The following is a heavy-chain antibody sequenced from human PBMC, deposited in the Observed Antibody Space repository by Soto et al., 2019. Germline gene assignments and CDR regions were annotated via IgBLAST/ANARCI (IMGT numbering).Heavy chain of an antibody. CDR3: GAGQSFSDY. CDR1: GFTFSSYG. Sequence: QVQLVESGGGVVQPGRSLRLSCAASGFTFSSYGMHWVRQAPGKGLEWVALISYDGSDKYYADSVKGRFTIFRNNSNNTLYLQMNSLRVEDTAVYYCGAGQSFSDYWGQGTLVTVSS. J-gene: IGHJ4*02. V-gene: IGHV3-30*03. CDR2: ISYDGSDK. D-gene: IGHD6-13*01.